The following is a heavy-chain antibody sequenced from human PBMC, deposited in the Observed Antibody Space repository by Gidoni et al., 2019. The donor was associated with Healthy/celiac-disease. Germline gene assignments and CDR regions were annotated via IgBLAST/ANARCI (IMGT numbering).Heavy chain of an antibody. D-gene: IGHD1-26*01. CDR3: ARETILGGATPSFDY. Sequence: EVQLVESGGGLVQPGGSLRLSCAASGFTFRSAWMSWVRQAPGKGLEWVANIKQDGSEKYYVDSVKGRFTISRDNAKNSLYLQMNSLRAEDTAVYYCARETILGGATPSFDYWGQGTLVTVSS. CDR1: GFTFRSAW. CDR2: IKQDGSEK. V-gene: IGHV3-7*03. J-gene: IGHJ4*02.